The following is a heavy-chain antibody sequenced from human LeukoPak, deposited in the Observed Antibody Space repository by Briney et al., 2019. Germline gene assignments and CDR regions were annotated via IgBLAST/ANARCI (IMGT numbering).Heavy chain of an antibody. CDR2: IYSGGST. D-gene: IGHD3-22*01. Sequence: GGSLRLSCAASGFTFSSNYMSWVRQAPGKGLEWVSLIYSGGSTYYADSVKGRFTISRDNSKNTLYLQMNSLRAEDTAMYYCARRSYYDSSGYYREGAFDIWGQGTMVTVSS. CDR3: ARRSYYDSSGYYREGAFDI. CDR1: GFTFSSNY. V-gene: IGHV3-53*01. J-gene: IGHJ3*02.